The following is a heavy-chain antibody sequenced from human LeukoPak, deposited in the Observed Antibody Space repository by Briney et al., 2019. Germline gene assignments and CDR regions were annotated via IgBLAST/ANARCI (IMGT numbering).Heavy chain of an antibody. CDR3: ARGHVAVAGTAYAFDI. D-gene: IGHD6-19*01. J-gene: IGHJ3*02. CDR1: GGSFSGYY. CDR2: INHSGST. V-gene: IGHV4-34*01. Sequence: KPSETLSLTCAVYGGSFSGYYWSWIRQPPGKGLEWIGEINHSGSTNYNPSLKSRVTISVDTSKNQFSLKLSSVTAADTAVYYCARGHVAVAGTAYAFDIWGQGTMVTVSS.